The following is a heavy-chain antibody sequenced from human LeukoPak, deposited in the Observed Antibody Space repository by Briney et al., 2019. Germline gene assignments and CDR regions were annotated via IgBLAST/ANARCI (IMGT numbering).Heavy chain of an antibody. CDR1: GFSYSAYI. J-gene: IGHJ3*01. CDR2: VSSNSYTI. D-gene: IGHD1-26*01. V-gene: IGHV3-21*01. Sequence: GGSLRLSCAGSGFSYSAYIMNWVRQAPAKGLEWVSFVSSNSYTIYYADSVRGRFTISRDNAKNSLFLQMNSLRAEGTAVYYCARWLVGALKPGAFDVWGQGTAVTVSS. CDR3: ARWLVGALKPGAFDV.